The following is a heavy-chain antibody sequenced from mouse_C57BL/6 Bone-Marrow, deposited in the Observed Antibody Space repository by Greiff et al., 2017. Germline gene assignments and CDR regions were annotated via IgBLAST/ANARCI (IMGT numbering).Heavy chain of an antibody. CDR1: GYAFSSYW. CDR2: IYPGDGDT. J-gene: IGHJ4*01. Sequence: VQLQQSGAELVKPGASVKISCKASGYAFSSYWMNWVKQRPGKGLEWIGQIYPGDGDTNYNGKFKGKATLTADKSSSTAYMQLSSLTSEDSAVYFCARGCYGSRLSMDYWGQGTSATVTS. D-gene: IGHD1-1*01. CDR3: ARGCYGSRLSMDY. V-gene: IGHV1-80*01.